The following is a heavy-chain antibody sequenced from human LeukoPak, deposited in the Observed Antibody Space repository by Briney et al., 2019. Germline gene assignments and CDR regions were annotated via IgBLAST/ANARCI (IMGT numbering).Heavy chain of an antibody. CDR3: ARGAWYGSGNDAFDI. D-gene: IGHD3-10*01. CDR2: IIPILGIA. CDR1: GGTFSSYA. J-gene: IGHJ3*02. Sequence: GASVKVSCKASGGTFSSYAISWVRQAPGQGLEWMGRIIPILGIANYAQKFQGRVTITADKSTSTAYMELSSLRSEDTAVYYCARGAWYGSGNDAFDIWAKGQWSPSLQ. V-gene: IGHV1-69*04.